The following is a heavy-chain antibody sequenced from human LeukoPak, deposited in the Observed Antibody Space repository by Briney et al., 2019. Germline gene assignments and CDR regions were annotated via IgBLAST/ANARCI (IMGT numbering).Heavy chain of an antibody. J-gene: IGHJ4*02. Sequence: GGSLRLSCAASGFTFSSHWMSWVRQAPGKGLEWVANIKQDGSEKYYVDSVKGRFTISRDNAKNSLCLQMNSLRAEDTAVYYCAREGGAVDYWGQGTLVTVSS. D-gene: IGHD3-16*01. CDR1: GFTFSSHW. V-gene: IGHV3-7*01. CDR2: IKQDGSEK. CDR3: AREGGAVDY.